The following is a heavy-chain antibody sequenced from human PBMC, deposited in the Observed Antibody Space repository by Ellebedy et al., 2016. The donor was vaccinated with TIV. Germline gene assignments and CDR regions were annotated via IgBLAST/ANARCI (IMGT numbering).Heavy chain of an antibody. J-gene: IGHJ4*02. Sequence: GESLKISXAASGFTVSSNYMSWVRQAPGKGLEWVSVIYSGGSTYYADSVKGRFTISRDNSKNTLYLQMNSLRAEDTAVYYCAKRTVSYGDYDYWGQGTLVTVSS. CDR3: AKRTVSYGDYDY. D-gene: IGHD4-17*01. V-gene: IGHV3-53*01. CDR2: IYSGGST. CDR1: GFTVSSNY.